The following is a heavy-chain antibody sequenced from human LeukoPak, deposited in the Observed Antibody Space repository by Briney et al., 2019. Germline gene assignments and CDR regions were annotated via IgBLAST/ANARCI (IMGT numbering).Heavy chain of an antibody. CDR1: GYSFSDHG. Sequence: GGSLRLSCEASGYSFSDHGMTWVRQTPGKGLQWVSTINGLGDNPSYAETAKGRFTVYRDNSKDTVYLQMNRLRAEDTAIYYCAKLSICYGCSFDYCGPGNPVTVSS. D-gene: IGHD3-16*01. CDR3: AKLSICYGCSFDY. J-gene: IGHJ4*02. CDR2: INGLGDNP. V-gene: IGHV3-23*01.